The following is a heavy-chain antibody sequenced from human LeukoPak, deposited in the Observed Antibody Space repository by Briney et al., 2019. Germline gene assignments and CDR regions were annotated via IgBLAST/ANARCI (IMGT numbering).Heavy chain of an antibody. CDR3: ARIRPGGAPPDY. J-gene: IGHJ4*02. D-gene: IGHD3-16*01. CDR2: INHSGST. CDR1: GGSFSGYY. Sequence: SETLSLTCAVYGGSFSGYYWSWIRQPPGKGLEWTGEINHSGSTNYNPSLKSRVTISVDTSKNQFSLKLSSVTAADTAVYYCARIRPGGAPPDYWGQGTLVTVSS. V-gene: IGHV4-34*01.